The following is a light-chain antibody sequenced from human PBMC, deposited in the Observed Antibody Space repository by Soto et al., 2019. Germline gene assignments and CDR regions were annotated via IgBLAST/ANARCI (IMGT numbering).Light chain of an antibody. Sequence: DIVMTQSPDSLAVSLGERATINCKSSQSVLYSSNNKNYFAWYQQKPGQPPKLLIYWASTRESGVPDRFSGSGSGTDFPLTISSLQAEDVAVYYCQQYYSPFLTFGGGTKVEIK. CDR1: QSVLYSSNNKNY. CDR2: WAS. CDR3: QQYYSPFLT. V-gene: IGKV4-1*01. J-gene: IGKJ4*01.